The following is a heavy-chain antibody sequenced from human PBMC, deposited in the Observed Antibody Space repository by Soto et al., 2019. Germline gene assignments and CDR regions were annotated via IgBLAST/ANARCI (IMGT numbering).Heavy chain of an antibody. J-gene: IGHJ5*02. Sequence: PSETLSLTCTVSGGSISSGDYYWSWIRQPPGKGLEWIGYIYYSGSTYYNPSLKSRVTISVDTSKNQFSLKLSSVTAADTAVYYCASSTVVRWFDPWGQGTLVTVSS. V-gene: IGHV4-30-4*01. CDR3: ASSTVVRWFDP. D-gene: IGHD4-17*01. CDR1: GGSISSGDYY. CDR2: IYYSGST.